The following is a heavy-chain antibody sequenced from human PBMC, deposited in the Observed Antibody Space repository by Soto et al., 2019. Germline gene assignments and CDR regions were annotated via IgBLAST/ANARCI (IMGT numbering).Heavy chain of an antibody. V-gene: IGHV3-23*01. CDR3: AKGWFGHGSAPLFDY. Sequence: PVGSLRLSCAASGFTFSSYAMSWVRQAPGKGLEWVSAISGSGGSTYYADSVKGRFTIPRDNSKNTLYLQMNSLRAEDTAVYYCAKGWFGHGSAPLFDYWGQGTLVTVSS. CDR2: ISGSGGST. CDR1: GFTFSSYA. D-gene: IGHD3-10*01. J-gene: IGHJ4*02.